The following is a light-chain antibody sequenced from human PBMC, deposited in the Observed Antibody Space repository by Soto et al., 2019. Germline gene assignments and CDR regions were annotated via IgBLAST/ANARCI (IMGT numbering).Light chain of an antibody. CDR1: SSDVGGYKY. CDR3: SSYTSSSTRV. J-gene: IGLJ1*01. CDR2: DIR. V-gene: IGLV2-14*03. Sequence: QSALTQPASVSGSPGQSITISCTGTSSDVGGYKYVSWYQQHPGKAPKLMIYDIRNRPAGGSNRFSGSKSCNTASLTISGLQAEDEADYYCSSYTSSSTRVFGTGTKLTVL.